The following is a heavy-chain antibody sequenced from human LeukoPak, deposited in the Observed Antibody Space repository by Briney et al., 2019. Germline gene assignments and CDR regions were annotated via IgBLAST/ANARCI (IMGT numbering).Heavy chain of an antibody. CDR1: GGSISSYY. J-gene: IGHJ5*02. Sequence: SETLSLTCTVSGGSISSYYRGWIRQPPGKGLEWIGYIYYSGSTNYNPSLKSRLTIQVDTSKNQFTLKLSSVTAAGRAVYYCARGGFYGDDGPGGGFDPWGKGTLVTVSS. V-gene: IGHV4-59*01. CDR2: IYYSGST. CDR3: ARGGFYGDDGPGGGFDP. D-gene: IGHD4-17*01.